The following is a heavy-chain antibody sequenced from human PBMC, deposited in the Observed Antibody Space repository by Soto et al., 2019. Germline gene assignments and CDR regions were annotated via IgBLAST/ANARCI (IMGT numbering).Heavy chain of an antibody. CDR3: ARDSEQYQLLYWFDP. Sequence: GGSLRLSCAASGFTFSSYAMHWVRQAPGKGLEWVAVISYDGSNKYYADPVKGRFTISRDNSKNTLYLQMNSLRAEDTAVYYCARDSEQYQLLYWFDPWGQGTLVTVSS. CDR1: GFTFSSYA. J-gene: IGHJ5*02. V-gene: IGHV3-30-3*01. CDR2: ISYDGSNK. D-gene: IGHD2-2*01.